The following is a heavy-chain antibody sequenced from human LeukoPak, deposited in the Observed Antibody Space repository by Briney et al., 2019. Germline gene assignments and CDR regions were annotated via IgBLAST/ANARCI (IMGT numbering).Heavy chain of an antibody. J-gene: IGHJ5*02. CDR2: IYTSGTI. CDR3: ARDSGTTGEVKFDP. V-gene: IGHV4-4*07. CDR1: GGSISSYY. Sequence: SEALSLTCTVSGGSISSYYWSWIRQPAGTALEWIGRIYTSGTITYNPSLKSRVTMSVDTSKNQFSLKLSSVTAADTAVYYCARDSGTTGEVKFDPWGQGTLVTVSS. D-gene: IGHD3-10*01.